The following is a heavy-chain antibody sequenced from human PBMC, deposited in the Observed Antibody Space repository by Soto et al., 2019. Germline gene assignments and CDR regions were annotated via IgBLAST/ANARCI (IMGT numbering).Heavy chain of an antibody. Sequence: QVQLVQSGAEVKKPGASVKVSCKASGYTFTSYDINWVRQATGQGLEWMGWMNPDSGNTGYAEKFQDSVLMTTNTSIITAHTEPSSLRSEVTAVYYSAREGVRGMDVWGQGTTVTVSS. CDR1: GYTFTSYD. CDR3: AREGVRGMDV. D-gene: IGHD3-16*01. V-gene: IGHV1-8*01. J-gene: IGHJ6*02. CDR2: MNPDSGNT.